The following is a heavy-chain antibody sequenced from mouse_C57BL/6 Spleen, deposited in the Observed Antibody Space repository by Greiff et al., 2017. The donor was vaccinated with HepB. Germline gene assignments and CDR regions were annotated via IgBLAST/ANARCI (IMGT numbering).Heavy chain of an antibody. Sequence: EVKVVESGGGLVKPGGSLKLSCAASGFTFSSYAMSWVRQTPEKRLEWVATISDGGSYTYYPDNVKGRFTISRDNAKNNLYLQMSHLKSEDTAMYYCARDGGNYVGFAYWGQGTLVTVSA. D-gene: IGHD2-1*01. CDR2: ISDGGSYT. CDR1: GFTFSSYA. V-gene: IGHV5-4*01. J-gene: IGHJ3*01. CDR3: ARDGGNYVGFAY.